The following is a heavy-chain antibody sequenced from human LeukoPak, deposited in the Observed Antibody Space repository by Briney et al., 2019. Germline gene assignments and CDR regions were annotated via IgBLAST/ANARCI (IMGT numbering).Heavy chain of an antibody. CDR3: ARAFHPPDFAFGRAPYYFDL. V-gene: IGHV4-4*02. CDR1: GGSISTAHW. D-gene: IGHD3-16*01. CDR2: IYHRGNS. J-gene: IGHJ4*01. Sequence: PSETLSLTCAVSGGSISTAHWWNWVRQSPGKGLEWIGEIYHRGNSNYNPSLKSRVSISVDTSKNQFSLKVTSLTAAGTAVYYCARAFHPPDFAFGRAPYYFDLWGQGTLVTVSS.